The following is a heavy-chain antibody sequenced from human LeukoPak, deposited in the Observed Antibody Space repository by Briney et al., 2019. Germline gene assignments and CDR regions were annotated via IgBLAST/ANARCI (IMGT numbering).Heavy chain of an antibody. D-gene: IGHD5-24*01. CDR3: TTEDGWIHY. CDR1: GFTVSSNY. V-gene: IGHV3-53*01. Sequence: GGSLRLSCAASGFTVSSNYMSWVRQAPGKGLEWVSVIYSGGSTYYADSVKGRFTISRDSSKNTLYLQMNSLKTDDTAVYYCTTEDGWIHYWGQGTLVTLPS. J-gene: IGHJ4*02. CDR2: IYSGGST.